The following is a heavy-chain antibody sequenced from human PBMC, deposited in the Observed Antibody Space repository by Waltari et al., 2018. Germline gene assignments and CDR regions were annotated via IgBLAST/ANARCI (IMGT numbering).Heavy chain of an antibody. J-gene: IGHJ3*02. CDR2: ISSSSSYI. Sequence: EVQLVESGGGLVKPGGSPRLSCAASGFTFSSYSMNWVRQAPGKGLEWVSSISSSSSYIYYADSVKGRFTISRDNAKNSLYLQMNSLRSEDTAVYYCAGSWMNAFDIWGQGTMVTVSS. CDR1: GFTFSSYS. D-gene: IGHD6-13*01. CDR3: AGSWMNAFDI. V-gene: IGHV3-21*04.